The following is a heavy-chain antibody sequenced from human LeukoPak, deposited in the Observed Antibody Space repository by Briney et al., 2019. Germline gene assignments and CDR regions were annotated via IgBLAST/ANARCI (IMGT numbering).Heavy chain of an antibody. V-gene: IGHV3-30-3*01. CDR3: AKDGMVGARPPVY. J-gene: IGHJ4*02. D-gene: IGHD6-6*01. CDR2: VSYDGSIK. Sequence: PGGSLRLSCAASGFTFSRYPMHWVRQAPGKGLEWVAVVSYDGSIKSYADSVKGRFTISRDNSKNTLYLQMNSLRAEDTAVYYCAKDGMVGARPPVYWGQGTLVTVSS. CDR1: GFTFSRYP.